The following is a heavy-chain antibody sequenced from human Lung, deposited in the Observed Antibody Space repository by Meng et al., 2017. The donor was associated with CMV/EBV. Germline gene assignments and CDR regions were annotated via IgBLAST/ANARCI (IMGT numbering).Heavy chain of an antibody. CDR1: GGSISSSTYY. V-gene: IGHV4-39*07. CDR3: ARDLEY. J-gene: IGHJ4*02. Sequence: QVQLQEWGPGLVRPSETLSLTCSVSGGSISSSTYYWAWIRQPPGKGLEWIGSLYDSGSTYYHPSLKSRVTISVDTSKTYFSLKLRSVTAADTAVYYCARDLEYWDQGTLVTVSS. CDR2: LYDSGST. D-gene: IGHD1-1*01.